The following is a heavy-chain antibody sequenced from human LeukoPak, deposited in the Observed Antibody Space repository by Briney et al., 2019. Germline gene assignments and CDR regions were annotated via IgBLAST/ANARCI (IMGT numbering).Heavy chain of an antibody. V-gene: IGHV3-21*01. CDR3: ARDSEYCSGGSCNPDY. CDR1: GFTFSSYS. J-gene: IGHJ4*02. D-gene: IGHD2-15*01. Sequence: GGSLRLSCAASGFTFSSYSMNWVRQAPGKGLEWVSSISSSSSYIYYADSVKGRFTISRDNAKNSLYLQMNSLRAEDTAVYYCARDSEYCSGGSCNPDYWGQGTLVTVSS. CDR2: ISSSSSYI.